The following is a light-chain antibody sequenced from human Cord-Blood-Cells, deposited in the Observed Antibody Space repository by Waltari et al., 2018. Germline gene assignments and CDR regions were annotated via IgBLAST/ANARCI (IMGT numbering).Light chain of an antibody. CDR2: GAS. CDR3: KQYGSSPP. CDR1: QSVSSSY. Sequence: ETVLTQSPGTLSLSRGETANPSCRASQSVSSSYLAWYQQNPGQAPRLLIYGASSRATGIPDRFSGSGSGTDFTLTISRLEPEDFAVYYCKQYGSSPPVGPGTKVDIK. V-gene: IGKV3-20*01. J-gene: IGKJ3*01.